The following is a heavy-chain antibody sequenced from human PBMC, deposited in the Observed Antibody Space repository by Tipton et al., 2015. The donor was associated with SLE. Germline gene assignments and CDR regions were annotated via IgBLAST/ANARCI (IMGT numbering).Heavy chain of an antibody. J-gene: IGHJ4*02. V-gene: IGHV4-38-2*01. CDR2: IFHTGLT. Sequence: TLSLTCAVSGYSISNNYYGGWIRQPPGKGLEWIGSIFHTGLTYYNPSLTSRVTISVDTSSNQFSLRLTSVTAADTAVYYCARVATVFGVARILDYWGQGTLVTVSS. D-gene: IGHD3-3*01. CDR1: GYSISNNYY. CDR3: ARVATVFGVARILDY.